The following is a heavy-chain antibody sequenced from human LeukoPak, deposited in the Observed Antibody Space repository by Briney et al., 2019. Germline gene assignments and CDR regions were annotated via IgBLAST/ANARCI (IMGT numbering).Heavy chain of an antibody. CDR3: AKERTSEGYFDY. CDR2: LSGSGGSS. Sequence: GGSLRLSCAASGFTFSTYAMSWVRQAPGKGLEWVSALSGSGGSSYYADSVRGRFTISRDNSKNTLYLQMNSLRAEDTAVYYCAKERTSEGYFDYWGQGTLVSVSS. CDR1: GFTFSTYA. J-gene: IGHJ4*02. D-gene: IGHD1-1*01. V-gene: IGHV3-23*01.